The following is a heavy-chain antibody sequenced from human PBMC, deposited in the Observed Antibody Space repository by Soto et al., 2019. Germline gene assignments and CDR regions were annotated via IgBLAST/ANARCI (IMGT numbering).Heavy chain of an antibody. D-gene: IGHD3-3*01. CDR1: GYTFTSYG. Sequence: ASVKVSCKASGYTFTSYGISWVRQAPGQGLEWKGWIRANIGKTNYAQKFQGRVTITADESTSTAYMELSSLRSEDTAVYYCARGYDFWSGYSPDYYYYYGMDVWGQGTTVTVSS. CDR2: IRANIGKT. CDR3: ARGYDFWSGYSPDYYYYYGMDV. J-gene: IGHJ6*02. V-gene: IGHV1-18*01.